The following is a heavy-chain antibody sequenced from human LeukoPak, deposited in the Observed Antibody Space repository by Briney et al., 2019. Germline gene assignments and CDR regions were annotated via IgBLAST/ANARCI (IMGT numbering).Heavy chain of an antibody. CDR2: ISGTGGST. V-gene: IGHV3-23*01. D-gene: IGHD1-1*01. Sequence: GGSLRLSCAASGFTFSNYTMSWVRQAPGKGLEWVSSISGTGGSTYYADSVKGRFTISRDNSNNTLFLQMNSLRAEDTAVYYCAKVRTGHYFDYWGQGTLVTVSS. CDR3: AKVRTGHYFDY. CDR1: GFTFSNYT. J-gene: IGHJ4*02.